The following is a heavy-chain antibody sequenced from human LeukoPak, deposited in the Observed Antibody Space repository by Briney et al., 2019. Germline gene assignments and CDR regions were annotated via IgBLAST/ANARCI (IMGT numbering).Heavy chain of an antibody. V-gene: IGHV3-53*01. CDR3: AREETMRFWSGSYAFDI. D-gene: IGHD3-3*01. Sequence: PGGSLRLSCAASGFTVSSNYMSWVRQAPGKGLEWVSVIYSGGSTYYADSVEGRFTISRDNSKNTLYLQMNSLRAEDTAVYYCAREETMRFWSGSYAFDIWGQGTMVTVSS. CDR1: GFTVSSNY. CDR2: IYSGGST. J-gene: IGHJ3*02.